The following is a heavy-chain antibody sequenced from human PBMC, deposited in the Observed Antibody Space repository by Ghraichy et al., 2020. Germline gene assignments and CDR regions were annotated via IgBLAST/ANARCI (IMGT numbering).Heavy chain of an antibody. CDR3: ARDRRHDYGDHDAFDI. CDR2: INSDGSST. CDR1: GFTFSSYW. Sequence: GESLNISCAASGFTFSSYWMHWVRQAPGKGLVWVSRINSDGSSTSYADSVKGRFTISRDNAKNTLYLQMNSLRAEDTAVYYCARDRRHDYGDHDAFDIWGQGTMVTVSS. V-gene: IGHV3-74*01. J-gene: IGHJ3*02. D-gene: IGHD4-17*01.